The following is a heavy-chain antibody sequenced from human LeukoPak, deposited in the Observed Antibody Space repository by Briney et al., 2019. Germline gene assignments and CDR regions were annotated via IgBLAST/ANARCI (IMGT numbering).Heavy chain of an antibody. D-gene: IGHD2-15*01. V-gene: IGHV3-73*01. J-gene: IGHJ6*02. CDR1: GFTFSGSA. CDR3: TRLRPSAVVVAGENYYDMDV. CDR2: IRSSADSYAT. Sequence: GGSLKLSCAASGFTFSGSAMHWVRQASGKGLEWVARIRSSADSYATAYTASVKGRFTISRDDSKNTAYLQMNSLKTEDTAVYYCTRLRPSAVVVAGENYYDMDVWGQGTTVTVSS.